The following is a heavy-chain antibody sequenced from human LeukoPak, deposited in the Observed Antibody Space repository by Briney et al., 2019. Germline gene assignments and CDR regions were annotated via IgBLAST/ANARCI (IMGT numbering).Heavy chain of an antibody. CDR2: ISSSSSYI. CDR1: GFTFSSYS. D-gene: IGHD4-17*01. CDR3: ARDRLHYGEYEKTLDY. J-gene: IGHJ4*02. Sequence: PGGSLRLSCAASGFTFSSYSMNWVRQAPGKGLEWVSSISSSSSYIYYADSLKGRFTISRDNAKKSVYLQMNSLRVDDTAVYYCARDRLHYGEYEKTLDYWGQGTLVTVSS. V-gene: IGHV3-21*01.